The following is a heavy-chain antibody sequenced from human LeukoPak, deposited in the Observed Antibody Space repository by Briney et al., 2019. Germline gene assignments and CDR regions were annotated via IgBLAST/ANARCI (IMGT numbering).Heavy chain of an antibody. J-gene: IGHJ4*02. Sequence: KASETLSLTCAVYGGSFSGYYWSWIRQPPGKGLEWIGEINHSGSTNYNPSLKSRVTISVDTSKNQFSLKLSSVTAADTAVYYCTRHPGPILGLFDYWGQGALVTVSS. V-gene: IGHV4-34*01. CDR2: INHSGST. CDR3: TRHPGPILGLFDY. CDR1: GGSFSGYY. D-gene: IGHD7-27*01.